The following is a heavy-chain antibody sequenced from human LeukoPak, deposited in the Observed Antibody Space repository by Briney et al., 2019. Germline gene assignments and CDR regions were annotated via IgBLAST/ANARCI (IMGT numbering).Heavy chain of an antibody. CDR1: GIALSNYG. D-gene: IGHD3-10*01. Sequence: GGSLRLSCEASGIALSNYGMSWVRQAPGQGLEWVAGITGSGGSTNYADAVKGRFTISRDNAENTLNLQMNSLRAEDTAVYYCARGRGVSLEYWGQGALVTVSS. V-gene: IGHV3-23*01. J-gene: IGHJ4*02. CDR3: ARGRGVSLEY. CDR2: ITGSGGST.